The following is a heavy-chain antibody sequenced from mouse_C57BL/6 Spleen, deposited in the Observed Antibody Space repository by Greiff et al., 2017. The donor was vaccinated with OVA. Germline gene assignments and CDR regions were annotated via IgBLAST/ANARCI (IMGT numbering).Heavy chain of an antibody. V-gene: IGHV5-9-1*02. Sequence: EVKVVESGEGLVKPGGSLKLSCAASGFTFSSYAMSWVRQTPEKRLEWVAYISSGGDYIYYADTVKGRFTISRDNARNTLYLQMSSLKSEDTAMYYCTRDGGHFDYWGQGTTLTVSS. J-gene: IGHJ2*01. D-gene: IGHD2-3*01. CDR1: GFTFSSYA. CDR3: TRDGGHFDY. CDR2: ISSGGDYI.